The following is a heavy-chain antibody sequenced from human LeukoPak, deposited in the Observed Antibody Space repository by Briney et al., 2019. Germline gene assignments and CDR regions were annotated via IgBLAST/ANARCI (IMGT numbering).Heavy chain of an antibody. CDR1: GFTCSDYY. CDR3: AREVQLERPHMDV. CDR2: ISSSGSTI. J-gene: IGHJ6*03. Sequence: GGSLRLSCASSGFTCSDYYMSWIRQGPGKGLEWVSYISSSGSTIYYADSVKGRFTISRDNAKNSLYLQMNSLRAEDTAVYYCAREVQLERPHMDVWGKGTTVTVSS. V-gene: IGHV3-11*04. D-gene: IGHD1-1*01.